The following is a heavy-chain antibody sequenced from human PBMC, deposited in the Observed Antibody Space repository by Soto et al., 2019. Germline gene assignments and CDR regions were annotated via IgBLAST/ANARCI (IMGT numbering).Heavy chain of an antibody. CDR1: GYSFTKYW. CDR2: IYPGDSDT. J-gene: IGHJ3*02. Sequence: GESLVISCKRSGYSFTKYWIAWLRPLPEKGLEWMGIIYPGDSDTRYSSSFQGQVSISVDKSTDTAYVHWISLKASDTAMYYWARPGAVGATDAFNIWGQGPMGTVSS. D-gene: IGHD1-26*01. V-gene: IGHV5-51*01. CDR3: ARPGAVGATDAFNI.